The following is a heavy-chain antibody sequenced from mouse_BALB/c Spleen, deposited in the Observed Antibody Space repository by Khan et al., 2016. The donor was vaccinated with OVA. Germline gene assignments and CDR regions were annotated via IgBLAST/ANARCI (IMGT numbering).Heavy chain of an antibody. CDR2: IYPGSGNT. D-gene: IGHD1-1*01. CDR3: ARGNYYGSTSWFGY. Sequence: QVQLKQSGPELVKPGASVKISCKASGYIFTDYYINWVKQKPGQGLEWIGWIYPGSGNTKYNENFKGKATLTVDTSSNTAYMQLSSLTPEDNAVYCCARGNYYGSTSWFGYWGQGTLVTVST. CDR1: GYIFTDYY. J-gene: IGHJ3*01. V-gene: IGHV1-84*02.